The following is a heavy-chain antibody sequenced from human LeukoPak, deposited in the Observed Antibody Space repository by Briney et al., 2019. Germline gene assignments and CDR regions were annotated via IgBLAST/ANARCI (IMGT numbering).Heavy chain of an antibody. CDR2: ISDSGSTI. CDR3: AKSIREMATTNWFDP. CDR1: EFVFSDYY. D-gene: IGHD5-24*01. V-gene: IGHV3-11*01. Sequence: GGSLRLSCAASEFVFSDYYMSWIRQAPGKGLEWVSYISDSGSTIYYADSVKGRFTISRDNSKNTLYLQMNSLRAEDTAVYYCAKSIREMATTNWFDPWGQGTLVTVSS. J-gene: IGHJ5*02.